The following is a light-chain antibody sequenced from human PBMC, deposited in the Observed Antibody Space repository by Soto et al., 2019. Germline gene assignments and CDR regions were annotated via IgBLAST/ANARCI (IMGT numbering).Light chain of an antibody. Sequence: DIVMTQSPLSLPVTPGEPASISCRSSQSLLHSNGYNYLDWYLQKPGQSPQLLIYLGSNRASGVPDRLSGSGSSKDFTLKISRVEAEDVGVYYCMQALQSPYTFGQGTKLEIK. CDR3: MQALQSPYT. CDR1: QSLLHSNGYNY. CDR2: LGS. J-gene: IGKJ2*01. V-gene: IGKV2-28*01.